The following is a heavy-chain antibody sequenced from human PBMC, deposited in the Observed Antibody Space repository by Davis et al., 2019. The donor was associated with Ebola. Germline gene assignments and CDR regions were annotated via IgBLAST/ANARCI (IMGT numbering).Heavy chain of an antibody. CDR1: GDSVSGKNGA. D-gene: IGHD5-12*01. CDR3: AKGWLRSKFDY. J-gene: IGHJ4*02. Sequence: PSETLSLTCAISGDSVSGKNGAWNWIRQSPSRGLEWLGRTYYASKWYNDYAVSVKGRITISPDTSKNQLSLQLNSVTPEDSAVYYCAKGWLRSKFDYWGQGTLVTVSS. CDR2: TYYASKWYN. V-gene: IGHV6-1*01.